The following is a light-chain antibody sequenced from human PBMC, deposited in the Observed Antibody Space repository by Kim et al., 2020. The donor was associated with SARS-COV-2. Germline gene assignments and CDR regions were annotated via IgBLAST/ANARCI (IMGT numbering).Light chain of an antibody. J-gene: IGKJ4*01. CDR1: QSVSNN. CDR2: AAS. CDR3: QQYNNWPPLT. V-gene: IGKV3-15*01. Sequence: EIDLTQSPVTLSVSPGERATLSCRASQSVSNNLAWYQQKPGQAPRLLIYAASTRATGIPARFSGSGSGTEFTLTISSLQSEDFAVYFCQQYNNWPPLTFGGGTKVDIK.